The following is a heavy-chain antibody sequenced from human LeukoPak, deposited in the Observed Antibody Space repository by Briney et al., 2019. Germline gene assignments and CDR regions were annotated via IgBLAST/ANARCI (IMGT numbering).Heavy chain of an antibody. Sequence: GRSLRLSCAASGFTFSSYGMHWVRQAPGKGLEWVAVISYDGSNKYYADSVKGRFTISRDNSKSTLYLQMNSLRAEDTAVYYCAKDAYSSGWYPPFDYWGQGTLVTVSS. V-gene: IGHV3-30*18. CDR2: ISYDGSNK. J-gene: IGHJ4*02. CDR1: GFTFSSYG. D-gene: IGHD6-19*01. CDR3: AKDAYSSGWYPPFDY.